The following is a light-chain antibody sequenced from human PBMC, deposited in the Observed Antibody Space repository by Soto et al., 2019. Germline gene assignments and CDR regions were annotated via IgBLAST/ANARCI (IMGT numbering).Light chain of an antibody. J-gene: IGKJ4*01. CDR1: QSVSSSY. CDR2: VAS. V-gene: IGKV3-20*01. Sequence: EIVSTQSPGTLSLSPGERATLSCRASQSVSSSYLAWYQQKPGQAPSLLIYVASSRATGIPDRFSGSGSGTDFTLTISRLEPEDFEVYYCQQYGCAPPLTFGGGTKVEIK. CDR3: QQYGCAPPLT.